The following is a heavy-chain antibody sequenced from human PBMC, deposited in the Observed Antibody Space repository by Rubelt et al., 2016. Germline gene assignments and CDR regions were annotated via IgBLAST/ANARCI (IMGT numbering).Heavy chain of an antibody. CDR2: IHPSGGST. D-gene: IGHD2-15*01. Sequence: QAQLVQSGAEVKKPGASVKVSCKASGYTSTSSYIHWVRRAPGQGLEWIGIIHPSGGSTSYAQQFQARVNMTRDTSTSTVYMELSSLRSEDTAVYYCAGARFCSGGSCWDWGQGTLVTVSS. J-gene: IGHJ4*02. V-gene: IGHV1-46*03. CDR1: GYTSTSSY. CDR3: AGARFCSGGSCWD.